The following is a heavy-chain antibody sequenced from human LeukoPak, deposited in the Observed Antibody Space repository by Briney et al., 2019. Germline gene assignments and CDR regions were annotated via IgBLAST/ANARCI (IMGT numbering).Heavy chain of an antibody. CDR3: VRDPPEREELFDY. V-gene: IGHV3-74*01. D-gene: IGHD1-26*01. Sequence: GGSLRLSCAASGFTFSSYWMHWVRQAPGKGLVWVSRINSDGSSTSYADSVKGRFTISRDNAKNTPNLQMNSLRAEDTAVYYCVRDPPEREELFDYWGQGTLVTVSS. CDR2: INSDGSST. J-gene: IGHJ4*02. CDR1: GFTFSSYW.